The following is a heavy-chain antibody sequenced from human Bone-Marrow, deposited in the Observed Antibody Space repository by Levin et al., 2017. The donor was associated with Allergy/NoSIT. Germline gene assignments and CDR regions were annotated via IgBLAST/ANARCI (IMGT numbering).Heavy chain of an antibody. CDR3: TTEITMIAGY. Sequence: GESLKISCAASGFTFSNAWMSWVRQAPGKGLEWVGRIKSKTDGGTTDYAAPVKGRFTISRDDSKNTLYLQMNSLKTEDTAVYYCTTEITMIAGYWGQGTLVTVSS. CDR1: GFTFSNAW. J-gene: IGHJ4*02. D-gene: IGHD3-22*01. CDR2: IKSKTDGGTT. V-gene: IGHV3-15*01.